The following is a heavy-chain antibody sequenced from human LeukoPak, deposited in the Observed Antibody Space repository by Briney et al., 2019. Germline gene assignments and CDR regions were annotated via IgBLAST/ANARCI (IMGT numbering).Heavy chain of an antibody. CDR1: GFTFSDYY. J-gene: IGHJ1*01. CDR2: ISGGSSYT. CDR3: ARGGTLEYFQH. Sequence: PGGSLRLSCAASGFTFSDYYMTWFRQAPGKGLEWVSYISGGSSYTNFADSVKGRFTISRDNAKNSLYLQMNSLRAEDTAVYYCARGGTLEYFQHWGQGTLVTVSS. V-gene: IGHV3-11*06.